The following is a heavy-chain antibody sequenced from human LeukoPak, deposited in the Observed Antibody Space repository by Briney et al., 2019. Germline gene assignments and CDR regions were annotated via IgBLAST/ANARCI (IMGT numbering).Heavy chain of an antibody. V-gene: IGHV3-21*01. Sequence: GGALRLSCAASGFTLSSDSKNWGRQAPRKGLGGGSSIRSSSSYKNYADSVKGRFTISSDNPKNSLYLQMNSLRAEDTAVYYCARDPERITMVRGVLDYWGQGTLVTVSS. CDR2: IRSSSSYK. CDR1: GFTLSSDS. CDR3: ARDPERITMVRGVLDY. J-gene: IGHJ4*02. D-gene: IGHD3-10*01.